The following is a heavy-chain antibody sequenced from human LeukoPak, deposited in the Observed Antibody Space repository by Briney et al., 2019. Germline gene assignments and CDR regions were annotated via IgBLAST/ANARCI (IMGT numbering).Heavy chain of an antibody. CDR1: GSTFSSYA. Sequence: GGSLRLSCAASGSTFSSYAMHWVRQAPGKGLEWVAVISYDGSNKYYADSVKGRFTISRDNSKNTLYLQMNSLRAEDTAVYYCARGGSGSYFDYWGQGTLVTVSS. CDR2: ISYDGSNK. V-gene: IGHV3-30*04. J-gene: IGHJ4*02. CDR3: ARGGSGSYFDY. D-gene: IGHD1-26*01.